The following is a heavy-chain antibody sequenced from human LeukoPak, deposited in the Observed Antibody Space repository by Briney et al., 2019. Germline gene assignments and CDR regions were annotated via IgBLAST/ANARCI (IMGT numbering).Heavy chain of an antibody. V-gene: IGHV4-39*07. Sequence: PSETLSLTCTVSGGSISSSSYYWGWIRQPPGKGLEWIGSIYYSGSTYYNPSLKSRVTISVDTSKNQFSLKLSSVTAADTAVYYCARNSWYFSRVYGMDVWGQGTTVTVSS. J-gene: IGHJ6*02. CDR2: IYYSGST. CDR3: ARNSWYFSRVYGMDV. D-gene: IGHD6-13*01. CDR1: GGSISSSSYY.